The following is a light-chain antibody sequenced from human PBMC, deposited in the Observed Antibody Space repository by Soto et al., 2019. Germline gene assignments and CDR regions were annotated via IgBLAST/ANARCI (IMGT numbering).Light chain of an antibody. CDR1: SSDVGGYNY. CDR2: DVS. Sequence: QSVLTQPASVSGSPGQSSTISCTGTSSDVGGYNYVSWYQQHPGKAPKLMIYDVSNRPSGVSNRFSGSKSGNTASLTISGLHAEYEADYYCSSYTSSSTRVFGTRTKLTVL. J-gene: IGLJ1*01. CDR3: SSYTSSSTRV. V-gene: IGLV2-14*01.